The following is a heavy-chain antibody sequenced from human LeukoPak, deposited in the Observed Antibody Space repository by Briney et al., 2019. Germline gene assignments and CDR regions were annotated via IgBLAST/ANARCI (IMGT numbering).Heavy chain of an antibody. Sequence: PGESLRLSCAASGFTFSSYWMNWVRQAPGKGLEWVANIKQDGSGKYYVDSVKGRFTISRDNAKNTLYLQMNSLRAEDTAVYYCARESLISGTTRGNYYYYGMDVWGQGTTVTVSS. CDR2: IKQDGSGK. CDR3: ARESLISGTTRGNYYYYGMDV. D-gene: IGHD1-7*01. CDR1: GFTFSSYW. J-gene: IGHJ6*02. V-gene: IGHV3-7*01.